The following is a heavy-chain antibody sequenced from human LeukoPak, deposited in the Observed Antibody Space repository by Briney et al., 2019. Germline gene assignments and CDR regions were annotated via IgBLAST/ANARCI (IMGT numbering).Heavy chain of an antibody. V-gene: IGHV4-61*08. CDR2: IYYSGST. D-gene: IGHD4-11*01. CDR1: GASIRSGDYY. J-gene: IGHJ3*02. CDR3: ARDSNYLDAFDI. Sequence: SQTLSLTCTVSGASIRSGDYYWSWIRQPPGKGLEWIGYIYYSGSTNYNPSLKSRVTISVDTSKNQFSLKLSSVTAADTAVYYCARDSNYLDAFDIWGQGTMVTVSS.